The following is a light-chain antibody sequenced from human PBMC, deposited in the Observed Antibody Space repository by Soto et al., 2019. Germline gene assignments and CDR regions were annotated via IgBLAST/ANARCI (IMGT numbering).Light chain of an antibody. V-gene: IGLV2-8*01. CDR2: EVS. J-gene: IGLJ1*01. CDR1: SSDVGAYNY. CDR3: SSYAGSDVFV. Sequence: SVLTQPPSASGSPGQSVAISCTGTSSDVGAYNYVAWYQQHPGKVPKLMIYEVSKRPSGVPDRFSGSKSGNTASLTVSGLQADDEADCYCSSYAGSDVFVFGTGTKVTVL.